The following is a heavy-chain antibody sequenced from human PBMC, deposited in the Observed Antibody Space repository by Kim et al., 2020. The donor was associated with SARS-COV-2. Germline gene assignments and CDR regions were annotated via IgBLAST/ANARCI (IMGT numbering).Heavy chain of an antibody. CDR1: GFAVYRFA. V-gene: IGHV3-23*01. CDR2: ITNNNGKT. D-gene: IGHD6-19*01. Sequence: GGSLRLSCEASGFAVYRFAMNWVRQAPGQGLEWIAAITNNNGKTYYQDSVKGRFTISRDESKNIVYLHMSSLRVEDTAGYYCAKDHPSPGWPTFGDWGQG. J-gene: IGHJ4*02. CDR3: AKDHPSPGWPTFGD.